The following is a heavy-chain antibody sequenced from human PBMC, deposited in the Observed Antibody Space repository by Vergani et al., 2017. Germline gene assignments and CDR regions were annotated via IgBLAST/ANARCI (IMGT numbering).Heavy chain of an antibody. CDR3: ASGGSPYYDSSGPDYYYYGMDV. Sequence: QVQLQESGPGLVKPSETLSLTCTVSGGSISSYYWSWIRQPPGKGLEWIGYIYYSGSTNYNPSLKSRVTISVDTSKNQFSPMLSSVTAADTDVYYCASGGSPYYDSSGPDYYYYGMDVWGQGTTVTVSS. D-gene: IGHD3-22*01. J-gene: IGHJ6*02. CDR1: GGSISSYY. V-gene: IGHV4-59*01. CDR2: IYYSGST.